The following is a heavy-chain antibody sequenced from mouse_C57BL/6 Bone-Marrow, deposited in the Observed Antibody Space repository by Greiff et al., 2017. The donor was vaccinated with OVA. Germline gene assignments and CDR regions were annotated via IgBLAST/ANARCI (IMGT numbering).Heavy chain of an antibody. Sequence: EVKVEESGGGLVQPGGSMKLSCAASGFTFTDACMDWVRQSPVTGLELVAEIRNNANNHATYYPESVNGRFTISRDDSKSSVYLQMNSLRAEDTGIYYCTGPHYYGSSPWFAYWGQGTLVTVSA. CDR3: TGPHYYGSSPWFAY. D-gene: IGHD1-1*01. V-gene: IGHV6-6*01. CDR1: GFTFTDAC. CDR2: IRNNANNHAT. J-gene: IGHJ3*01.